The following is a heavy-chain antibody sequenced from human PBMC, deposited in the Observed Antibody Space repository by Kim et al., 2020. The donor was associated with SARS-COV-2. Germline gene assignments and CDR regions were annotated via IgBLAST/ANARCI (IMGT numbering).Heavy chain of an antibody. Sequence: GGSLRLSCAASGFTFSSYSMNWVRQAPGKGLEWVSSISSSSSYIYYADSVKGRFTISRDNAKNSLYLQMNSLRAEDTAVYYCARDRGYYDSSGYPFYAFDIWGQGTMVTVSS. D-gene: IGHD3-22*01. V-gene: IGHV3-21*01. CDR3: ARDRGYYDSSGYPFYAFDI. CDR2: ISSSSSYI. J-gene: IGHJ3*02. CDR1: GFTFSSYS.